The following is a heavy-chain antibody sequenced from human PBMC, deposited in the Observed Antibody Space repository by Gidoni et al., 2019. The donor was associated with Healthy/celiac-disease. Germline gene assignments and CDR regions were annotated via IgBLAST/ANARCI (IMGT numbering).Heavy chain of an antibody. V-gene: IGHV4-39*01. Sequence: QLQLQESGPGLVKPSETLSPTCTVSCGSISSRSYYWGWIRQPPGKGLEWIGSIYYSGSTYYNPSLKSRVTISVDTSKNQFSLKLSSVTAADTAVYYCARHVLLFKNYGGIFDYWGQGTLVTVSS. CDR2: IYYSGST. D-gene: IGHD4-17*01. CDR1: CGSISSRSYY. CDR3: ARHVLLFKNYGGIFDY. J-gene: IGHJ4*02.